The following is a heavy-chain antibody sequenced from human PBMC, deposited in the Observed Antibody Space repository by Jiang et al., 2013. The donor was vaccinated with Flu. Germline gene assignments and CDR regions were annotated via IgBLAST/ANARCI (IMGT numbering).Heavy chain of an antibody. D-gene: IGHD3-16*02. J-gene: IGHJ3*02. CDR3: ARDSYDYVWGSYRPAAFDI. V-gene: IGHV6-1*01. CDR1: GRRVSSNSAA. Sequence: TSCHLRGRRVSSNSAAWNWIRQSPSRGLEWLGRTYYRSKWYNDYAVSVKSRITINPDTSKNQFSLQLNSVTPEDTAVYYCARDSYDYVWGSYRPAAFDIWGQGTMVTVSS. CDR2: TYYRSKWYN.